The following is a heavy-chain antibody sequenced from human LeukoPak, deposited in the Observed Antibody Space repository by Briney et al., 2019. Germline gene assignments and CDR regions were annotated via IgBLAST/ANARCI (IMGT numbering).Heavy chain of an antibody. CDR3: AREGTYSSSHPPSFDP. V-gene: IGHV1-69*01. CDR2: IIPIFGTA. CDR1: GGTFSSYA. Sequence: GASVKVSCKASGGTFSSYAISWVRQAPGQGLEWMGGIIPIFGTANYAQKFQGRVTITADESTSTAYMELSSLRSEDTAVYYCAREGTYSSSHPPSFDPWGQGTLVTVSS. D-gene: IGHD6-13*01. J-gene: IGHJ5*02.